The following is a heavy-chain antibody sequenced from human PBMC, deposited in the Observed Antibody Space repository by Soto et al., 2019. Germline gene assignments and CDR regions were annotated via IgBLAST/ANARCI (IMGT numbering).Heavy chain of an antibody. Sequence: QAQLVESGGGVVQPGRSLRLSCAASGFAFSSYGMHWVRQAPGTGLEWVAVISYDGSLQHYADSVKGRFTISRDNSKNMVLLQMRSLRAEDTAVYYCVSDRGYGHASVPYSWGQGTLVSVPS. J-gene: IGHJ4*02. CDR3: VSDRGYGHASVPYS. V-gene: IGHV3-30*03. CDR1: GFAFSSYG. D-gene: IGHD5-18*01. CDR2: ISYDGSLQ.